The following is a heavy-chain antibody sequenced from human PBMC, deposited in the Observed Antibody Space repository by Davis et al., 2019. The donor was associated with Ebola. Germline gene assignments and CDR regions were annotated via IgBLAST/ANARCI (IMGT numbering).Heavy chain of an antibody. CDR3: AKGRGGSCYSARDY. V-gene: IGHV3-23*01. CDR1: GFTFSNYA. CDR2: ICGSGDTT. J-gene: IGHJ4*02. Sequence: GESLKLSCAASGFTFSNYAMSWVRQAPGKGLEWVSGICGSGDTTYYADSVKGRFTISRDNSKNTLYLQMNSLRAEDTAVYYCAKGRGGSCYSARDYWGQGTLVTVSS. D-gene: IGHD2-15*01.